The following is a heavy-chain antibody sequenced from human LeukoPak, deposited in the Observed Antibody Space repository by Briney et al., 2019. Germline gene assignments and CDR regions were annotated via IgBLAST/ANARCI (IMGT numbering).Heavy chain of an antibody. CDR1: GYSFTSYY. CDR2: INPSGGST. J-gene: IGHJ6*03. CDR3: ARGPRITMVRGGQWYYYMDV. D-gene: IGHD3-10*01. V-gene: IGHV1-46*01. Sequence: AASVKVSCKASGYSFTSYYIHWVRQAPGQGLEWMGLINPSGGSTNYAQNFQDRVTMTRDTSTSTVYMELSSLRSEDTAVYYCARGPRITMVRGGQWYYYMDVWGKGTTVTVSS.